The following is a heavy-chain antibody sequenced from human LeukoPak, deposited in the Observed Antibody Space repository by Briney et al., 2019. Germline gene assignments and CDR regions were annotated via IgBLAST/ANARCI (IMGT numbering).Heavy chain of an antibody. J-gene: IGHJ4*02. D-gene: IGHD2-2*01. Sequence: GGSLRLSCAASGFIFSSAWMTWVRQAPGKGLEWVGHIKNKSNGETRDYAAPVKGRFIISRDDSKNTLYLQMNSLRTEDTAVYYCARGLCTSTSCYQGPFDFWGQGTLVTVSS. CDR2: IKNKSNGETR. CDR1: GFIFSSAW. CDR3: ARGLCTSTSCYQGPFDF. V-gene: IGHV3-15*01.